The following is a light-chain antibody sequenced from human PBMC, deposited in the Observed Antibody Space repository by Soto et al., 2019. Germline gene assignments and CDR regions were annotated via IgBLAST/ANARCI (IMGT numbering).Light chain of an antibody. Sequence: QSALTQPPYATTLPVQSVPITCTGTSSDDGGDDYVSWYQQHPSKAPKLLIYEVSKRPSGVPDRFSGSKSGNTASLTLSGLQSEEEDKYYCISSGARNNRLAVGSGTKVPVL. J-gene: IGLJ1*01. V-gene: IGLV2-8*02. CDR3: ISSGARNNRLA. CDR2: EVS. CDR1: SSDDGGDDY.